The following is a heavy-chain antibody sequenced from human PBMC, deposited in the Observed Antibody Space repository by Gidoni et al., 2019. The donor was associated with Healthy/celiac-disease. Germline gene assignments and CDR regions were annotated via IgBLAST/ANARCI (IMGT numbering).Heavy chain of an antibody. CDR3: ARVRRIVVVVAATPDAFDI. Sequence: QVQLVESGGGLVKPGGSLRLSCAASGFTFSDYYMSWIRQAPGKGLEWVSYISSSSSYTNYADSVKGRFTISRDNAKNSLYLQMNSLRAEDTAVYYCARVRRIVVVVAATPDAFDIWGQGTMVTVSS. J-gene: IGHJ3*02. D-gene: IGHD2-15*01. CDR2: ISSSSSYT. CDR1: GFTFSDYY. V-gene: IGHV3-11*06.